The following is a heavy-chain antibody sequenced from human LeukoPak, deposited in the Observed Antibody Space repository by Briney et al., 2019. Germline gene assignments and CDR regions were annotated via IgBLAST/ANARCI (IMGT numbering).Heavy chain of an antibody. J-gene: IGHJ4*02. D-gene: IGHD3-3*01. Sequence: GESLKISCKGSGYDFSIYWIAWVRQMPGKGLEWMGIVYPGDSDTRYSPSFQGHVTISADKSISIAYLQWSSLKASDTAMYYCARAPLLEWPPGCFDYWGQGTLVTVSS. V-gene: IGHV5-51*01. CDR3: ARAPLLEWPPGCFDY. CDR1: GYDFSIYW. CDR2: VYPGDSDT.